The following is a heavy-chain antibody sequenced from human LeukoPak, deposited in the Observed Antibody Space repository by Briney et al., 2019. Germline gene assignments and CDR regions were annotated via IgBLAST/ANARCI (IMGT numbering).Heavy chain of an antibody. CDR2: ISDSSSTI. CDR1: AFTFSSYS. V-gene: IGHV3-48*04. J-gene: IGHJ4*02. CDR3: VKGSTTYSHGPNFDY. D-gene: IGHD4-11*01. Sequence: PGGSLRLSCAASAFTFSSYSMNWVRQAPGKGLEWVSYISDSSSTIYYADSVKGRFTISRDNAKNSLYLQMNSLRAEDTALYYCVKGSTTYSHGPNFDYWGQGTLVTVSS.